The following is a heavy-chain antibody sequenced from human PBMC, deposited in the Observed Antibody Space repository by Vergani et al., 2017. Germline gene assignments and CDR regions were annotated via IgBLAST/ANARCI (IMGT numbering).Heavy chain of an antibody. J-gene: IGHJ4*02. D-gene: IGHD6-19*01. CDR2: IYTSGST. V-gene: IGHV4-4*07. CDR1: GGSISSYY. Sequence: QVQLQESGPGLVKPSETLSLTCTVSGGSISSYYWSWIRQPAGKGLEWIGRIYTSGSTNYNPSLKSRVTMSVDTSKNQFSLKLSSVTAADTAVYYCAREGQWLVLGNYFDYWGQGTLVTVSS. CDR3: AREGQWLVLGNYFDY.